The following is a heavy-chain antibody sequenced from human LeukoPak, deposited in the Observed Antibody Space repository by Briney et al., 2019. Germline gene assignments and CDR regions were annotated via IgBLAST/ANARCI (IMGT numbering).Heavy chain of an antibody. D-gene: IGHD2-2*01. CDR3: ARGLMECSRTSCNTIYVFYGMDV. V-gene: IGHV4-39*02. Sequence: SETLSLTCTVSGDSISSSNYYWGWIRQPPGKGLEWIATVYYTGSTYYNPSLKSRVTISVDTSKKHLSLKLSSATAADTAVYYCARGLMECSRTSCNTIYVFYGMDVWGQGTTVTVSS. CDR2: VYYTGST. J-gene: IGHJ6*02. CDR1: GDSISSSNYY.